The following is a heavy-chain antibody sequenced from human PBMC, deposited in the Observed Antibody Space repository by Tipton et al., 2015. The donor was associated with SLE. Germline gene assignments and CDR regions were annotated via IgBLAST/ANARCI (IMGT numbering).Heavy chain of an antibody. CDR1: GFTFSSYW. D-gene: IGHD6-19*01. CDR3: AKDERYSSGWPQGPSGYYFDY. Sequence: SLRLSCAASGFTFSSYWMSWVRQAPGKGLEWVANIKQDGSEKYYVDSVKGRFTISRDNSKNTLYLQMNSLRAEDTAVYYCAKDERYSSGWPQGPSGYYFDYWGQGTLVTVSS. J-gene: IGHJ4*02. V-gene: IGHV3-7*01. CDR2: IKQDGSEK.